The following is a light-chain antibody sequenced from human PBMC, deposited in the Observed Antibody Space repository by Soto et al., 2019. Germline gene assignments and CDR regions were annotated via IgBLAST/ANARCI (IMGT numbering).Light chain of an antibody. CDR1: QSVSSNY. V-gene: IGKV3-20*01. Sequence: EVMLTQSPGTLSLSPGERATLSCRASQSVSSNYLAWYQQKSGQAPRLLIYGASNSATGIPDRFSGSGSGTDCTVTMRRLEREDFAVYDCEEYDTSPRTFGQGTKVEFK. CDR2: GAS. J-gene: IGKJ1*01. CDR3: EEYDTSPRT.